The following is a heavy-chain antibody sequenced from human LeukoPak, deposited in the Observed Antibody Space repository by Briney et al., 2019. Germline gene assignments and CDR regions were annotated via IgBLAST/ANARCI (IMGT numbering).Heavy chain of an antibody. CDR2: ISSSSSYI. D-gene: IGHD2-2*01. CDR1: GFTFSSYS. CDR3: ARGGYCSSTSCPPVGWFDP. Sequence: GGSLRLSCAASGFTFSSYSMNWVRQAPGKGLEWVSSISSSSSYIYYADSVKGRFTISRDNAKNSLYLQMNSLRAEDTAVYHCARGGYCSSTSCPPVGWFDPWGQGTLVTVSS. J-gene: IGHJ5*02. V-gene: IGHV3-21*01.